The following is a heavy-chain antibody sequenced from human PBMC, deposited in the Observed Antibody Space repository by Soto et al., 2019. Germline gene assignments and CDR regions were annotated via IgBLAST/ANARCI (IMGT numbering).Heavy chain of an antibody. CDR3: ARRYGDYDFDY. D-gene: IGHD4-17*01. Sequence: SETLSLTCAVYGGSFSGYYWSWIRQPPGKGLEWIGEINHSGSTNYNPSLKSRVTISVDTSKNQFSLKLSSVTAADTAVYYCARRYGDYDFDYWGQGTLVTVSS. J-gene: IGHJ4*02. CDR2: INHSGST. CDR1: GGSFSGYY. V-gene: IGHV4-34*01.